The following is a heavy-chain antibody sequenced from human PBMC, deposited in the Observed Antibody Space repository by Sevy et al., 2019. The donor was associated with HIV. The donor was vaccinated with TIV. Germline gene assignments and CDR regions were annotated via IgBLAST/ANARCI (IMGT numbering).Heavy chain of an antibody. CDR1: GFNLRNYA. D-gene: IGHD2-21*02. CDR3: ARLKSCGGDCYYFDY. CDR2: MSYVGGSE. J-gene: IGHJ4*02. Sequence: GGSLRLSCEVSGFNLRNYAVHWVRQAPGKGLEWVAIMSYVGGSEYYADSVKGRFTISRDNSKNTLSLQMDSLRTEDTAMYYCARLKSCGGDCYYFDYWGQGTLVTVSS. V-gene: IGHV3-30-3*01.